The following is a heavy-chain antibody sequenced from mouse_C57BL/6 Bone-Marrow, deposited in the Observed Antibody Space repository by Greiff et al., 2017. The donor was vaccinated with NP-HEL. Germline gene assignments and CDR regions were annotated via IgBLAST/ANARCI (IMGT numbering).Heavy chain of an antibody. CDR1: GFTFSDYY. CDR2: INYDGSST. J-gene: IGHJ1*03. V-gene: IGHV5-16*01. D-gene: IGHD2-2*01. Sequence: EVQLVESEGGLVQPGSSMKLSCTASGFTFSDYYMAWVRQVPEKGLEWVANINYDGSSTYYLDSLKSRFIISRDNAKNILYLQMSSLKSEDTATYYCARDRVTPHWYFDVWGTGTTVTVSS. CDR3: ARDRVTPHWYFDV.